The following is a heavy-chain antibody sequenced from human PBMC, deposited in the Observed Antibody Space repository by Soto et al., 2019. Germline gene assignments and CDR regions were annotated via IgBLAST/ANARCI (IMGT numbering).Heavy chain of an antibody. Sequence: EASVKVSCKASGFTFSNYGLNWVRQAPGQGLEWMGWVSANNGHTNYAQNLQGRVSMTTDTPTSTAYMELRGLTFDDTAVYYCARDIESVTAKHFFYYYAMDVWGQGTTVTVSS. J-gene: IGHJ6*02. CDR2: VSANNGHT. D-gene: IGHD2-8*01. CDR3: ARDIESVTAKHFFYYYAMDV. V-gene: IGHV1-18*01. CDR1: GFTFSNYG.